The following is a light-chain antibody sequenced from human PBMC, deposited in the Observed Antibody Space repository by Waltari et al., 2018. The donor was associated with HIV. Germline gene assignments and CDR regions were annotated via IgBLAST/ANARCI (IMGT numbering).Light chain of an antibody. Sequence: QSVLTQPPSASGPPGQGVIISCSGSNSNFGTNTVNWYQHFPGTAPKLLIFDDKHRPSGVPDRFSGSRSDTSASLAISGLQSEDEAHYYCAAWDDNFNVVFGGGTKLTVL. CDR2: DDK. J-gene: IGLJ3*02. V-gene: IGLV1-44*01. CDR1: NSNFGTNT. CDR3: AAWDDNFNVV.